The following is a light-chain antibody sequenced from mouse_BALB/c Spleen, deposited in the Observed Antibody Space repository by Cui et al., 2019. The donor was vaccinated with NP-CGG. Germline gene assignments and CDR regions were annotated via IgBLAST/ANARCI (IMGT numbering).Light chain of an antibody. CDR2: GTN. CDR3: ALWYSNHWV. CDR1: TGAVTTINY. Sequence: QAVVTQESAPTTSPGETVTFTCRSSTGAVTTINYANWVQEKPDHLFTGLIGGTNNRVPGVPARFSGSLIGDKAALTITGAQTEDEAIYFCALWYSNHWVFGGGTKLTVL. V-gene: IGLV1*01. J-gene: IGLJ1*01.